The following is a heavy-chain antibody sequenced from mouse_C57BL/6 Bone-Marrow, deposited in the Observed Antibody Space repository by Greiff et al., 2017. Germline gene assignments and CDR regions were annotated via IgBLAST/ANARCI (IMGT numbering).Heavy chain of an antibody. Sequence: VQLQQSGPGLVQPSPSLSITCTVSGFSLTSYGVHWVRQSPGKGLEWLGVIWRGGSTDYNAAFLSRLSITTDNSKSQVFFKMNSLQADDTAIYYCAKDGYYLFAYWGQGTLVTVSA. CDR1: GFSLTSYG. CDR2: IWRGGST. V-gene: IGHV2-5*01. D-gene: IGHD2-3*01. CDR3: AKDGYYLFAY. J-gene: IGHJ3*01.